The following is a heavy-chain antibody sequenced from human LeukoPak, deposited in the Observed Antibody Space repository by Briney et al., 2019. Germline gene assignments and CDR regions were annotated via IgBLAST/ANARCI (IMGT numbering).Heavy chain of an antibody. J-gene: IGHJ5*02. CDR3: ARSIVVVPAAMYQKYNWFDP. D-gene: IGHD2-2*01. CDR1: GFTFSSYS. V-gene: IGHV3-21*01. Sequence: PGGSLRLSCAASGFTFSSYSMNWVRQAPGKGLERVSSISSSSSYIYYADSVKGRFTISRDNAKNSLYLQMNCLRAEDTAVYYCARSIVVVPAAMYQKYNWFDPWGQGTLVTVSS. CDR2: ISSSSSYI.